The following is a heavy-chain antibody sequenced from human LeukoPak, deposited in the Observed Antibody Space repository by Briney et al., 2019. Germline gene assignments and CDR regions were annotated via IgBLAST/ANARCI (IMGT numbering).Heavy chain of an antibody. CDR2: IYPGDSDT. Sequence: GESLKISCKGSGYSFTSYWIGWVRQMPGKGLEWMGIIYPGDSDTRYSPSFQGQVTISADKSISTAYLQWSSLKASDTAMYYCARHSGYSGYDYGLYYYYYYMDVWGKGTTVTVSS. V-gene: IGHV5-51*01. CDR1: GYSFTSYW. D-gene: IGHD5-12*01. CDR3: ARHSGYSGYDYGLYYYYYYMDV. J-gene: IGHJ6*03.